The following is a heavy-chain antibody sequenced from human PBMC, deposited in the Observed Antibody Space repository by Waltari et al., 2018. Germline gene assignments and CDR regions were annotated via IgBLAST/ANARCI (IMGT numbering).Heavy chain of an antibody. CDR1: GGSISSSSYY. CDR2: MYYSGST. D-gene: IGHD5-12*01. V-gene: IGHV4-39*07. CDR3: ARAADGYNLRITHHHLFDY. Sequence: QLQLQESGPGLVKPSETLSLTCTVSGGSISSSSYYWGWIRQPPGKGLEWIGSMYYSGSTYYNPSLKSRVTISVDTSKNQFSLKLSSVTAADTAVYYCARAADGYNLRITHHHLFDYWGQGTLVTVSS. J-gene: IGHJ4*02.